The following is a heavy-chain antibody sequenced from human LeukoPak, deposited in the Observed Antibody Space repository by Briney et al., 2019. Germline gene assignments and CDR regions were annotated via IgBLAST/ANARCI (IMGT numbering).Heavy chain of an antibody. CDR2: ISWNSGSI. D-gene: IGHD6-19*01. Sequence: GGSLRLSCAASGFTFDDYAMHWVRQAPGKGLEWVSGISWNSGSIGYADSVKGRFTISRDNAKNSLYLQMNSLRAEDTALYYCAKDRAVAGPDYYYYGMDVWGQGTTVTVSS. CDR3: AKDRAVAGPDYYYYGMDV. J-gene: IGHJ6*02. CDR1: GFTFDDYA. V-gene: IGHV3-9*01.